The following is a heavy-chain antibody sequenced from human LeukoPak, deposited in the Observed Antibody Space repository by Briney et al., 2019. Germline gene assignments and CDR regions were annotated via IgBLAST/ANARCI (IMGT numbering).Heavy chain of an antibody. CDR1: GDSISSSDHY. CDR2: IYHSGST. Sequence: SETLSLTCTLSGDSISSSDHYWVWVRQPPGKGLEWIGEIYHSGSTNYNPSLKSRVTISVDKSKNQFSLKLSSVTAADTAVYYCARKDEGAVTYWGQGTLVTVSS. CDR3: ARKDEGAVTY. J-gene: IGHJ4*02. V-gene: IGHV4-39*07. D-gene: IGHD1-26*01.